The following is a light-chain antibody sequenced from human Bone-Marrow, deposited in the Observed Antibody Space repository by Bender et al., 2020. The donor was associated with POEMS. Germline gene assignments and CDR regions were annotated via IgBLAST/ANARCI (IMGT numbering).Light chain of an antibody. CDR3: LSYDSSLSEAV. CDR2: DNI. V-gene: IGLV1-51*01. CDR1: SSNIGPNY. Sequence: QSVLTQPPSVSAAAGQKVTISCSGSSSNIGPNYVSWYQQFPGTAPKLLIYDNIKRPSGIPGRFSGSKSGTSATLDITGLQAEDEADYYCLSYDSSLSEAVFGAGTKVTVL. J-gene: IGLJ1*01.